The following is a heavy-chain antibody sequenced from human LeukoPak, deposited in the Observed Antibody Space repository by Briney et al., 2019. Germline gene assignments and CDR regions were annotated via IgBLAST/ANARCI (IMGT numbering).Heavy chain of an antibody. D-gene: IGHD6-6*01. CDR1: GYTFTGYY. V-gene: IGHV1-2*02. Sequence: ASVKVSCKASGYTFTGYYMHWVRQAPGQGLEWMGLINPKNGGTSYAQKFQGRVTMTRDESTSTAYMELSSLRSEDTAVYYCARIEYSSSSDAFDIWGQGTMVTVSS. CDR3: ARIEYSSSSDAFDI. J-gene: IGHJ3*02. CDR2: INPKNGGT.